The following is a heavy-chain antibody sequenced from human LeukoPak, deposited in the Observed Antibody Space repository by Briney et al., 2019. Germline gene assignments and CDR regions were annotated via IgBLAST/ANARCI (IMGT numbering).Heavy chain of an antibody. D-gene: IGHD4-11*01. CDR3: AKDHLTTVRGDYYYYGMDV. CDR2: ISWNSGSR. J-gene: IGHJ6*02. CDR1: GFIFDDYA. Sequence: QPGRSTRLSWAGSGFIFDDYAMHWVRQAPGKGLEWVSGISWNSGSRGYADSVKGRFSISRDNAKNSLYLQMNRLRAEDTALYYCAKDHLTTVRGDYYYYGMDVWGQGTTVTVSS. V-gene: IGHV3-9*01.